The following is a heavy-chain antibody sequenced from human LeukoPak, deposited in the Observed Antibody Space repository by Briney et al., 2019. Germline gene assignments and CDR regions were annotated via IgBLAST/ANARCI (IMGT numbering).Heavy chain of an antibody. CDR1: GFTFSSYW. D-gene: IGHD2-15*01. CDR2: IKQDGSEK. Sequence: PGGSLRLSCAASGFTFSSYWMSWVRQAPGKGLEWVANIKQDGSEKYYVDSVKGRFTISRDNAKNSLYLQMNSLRAEDTAVYYCARWPGHCSGGSCYRGGDYWGQGTLVTVSS. V-gene: IGHV3-7*03. J-gene: IGHJ4*02. CDR3: ARWPGHCSGGSCYRGGDY.